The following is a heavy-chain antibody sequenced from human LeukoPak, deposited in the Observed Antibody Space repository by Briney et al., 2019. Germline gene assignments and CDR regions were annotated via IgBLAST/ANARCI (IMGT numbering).Heavy chain of an antibody. CDR2: ISTYNGNT. CDR3: AGGPYDSSGYYPFDY. V-gene: IGHV1-18*01. CDR1: GYTFTSYG. Sequence: ASVKVSCKASGYTFTSYGISWVRQAPGQGLEWMGWISTYNGNTNYAQKLQGRVTMTTDTSTSTAYMELRSLRSDDTAVYYCAGGPYDSSGYYPFDYWGQGTLVTVSS. J-gene: IGHJ4*02. D-gene: IGHD3-22*01.